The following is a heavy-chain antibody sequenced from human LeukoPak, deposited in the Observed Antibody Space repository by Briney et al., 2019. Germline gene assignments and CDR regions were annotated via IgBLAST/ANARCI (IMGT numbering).Heavy chain of an antibody. CDR2: ISYSGST. V-gene: IGHV4-59*08. CDR1: GGSISSYY. J-gene: IGHJ4*02. CDR3: ARRNYGDYNHYFDY. D-gene: IGHD4-17*01. Sequence: SETLSLTRTLSGGSISSYYWSWIRQPPGKGLEWIGHISYSGSTNYKPSLKSRVTISVDTSRNQFSLELSSVTAADTAVYYCARRNYGDYNHYFDYWGQGTLVTVSS.